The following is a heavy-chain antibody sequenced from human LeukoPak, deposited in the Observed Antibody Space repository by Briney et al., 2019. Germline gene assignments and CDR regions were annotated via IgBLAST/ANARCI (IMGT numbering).Heavy chain of an antibody. D-gene: IGHD1-14*01. V-gene: IGHV4-4*07. CDR2: IYTSGSI. J-gene: IGHJ6*03. Sequence: GSLRLSCAASGFTVSSNYMSWVRQPPGKGLEWIGRIYTSGSINYNPSLKSRVTMSLDTSKNQFSLKLSSVTAADTAVYYCARHSGIGYDYMDVWGKGTTVTVSS. CDR3: ARHSGIGYDYMDV. CDR1: GFTVSSNY.